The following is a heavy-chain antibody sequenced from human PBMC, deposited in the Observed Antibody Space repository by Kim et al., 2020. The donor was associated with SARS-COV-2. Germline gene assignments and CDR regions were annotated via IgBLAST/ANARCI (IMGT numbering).Heavy chain of an antibody. CDR2: ISAYNGNT. Sequence: ASVKVSCKASGYTFTSYGISWVRQAPGQGLEWMGWISAYNGNTNYAQKLQGRVTMTTDTSTSTAYMELRSLSSDDTAVYYCARAWVSLGLVSVFGYWGQGTLVTVYS. CDR3: ARAWVSLGLVSVFGY. J-gene: IGHJ4*02. CDR1: GYTFTSYG. D-gene: IGHD3-22*01. V-gene: IGHV1-18*01.